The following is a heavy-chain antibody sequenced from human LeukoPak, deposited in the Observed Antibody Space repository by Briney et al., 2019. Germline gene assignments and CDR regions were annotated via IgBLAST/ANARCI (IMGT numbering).Heavy chain of an antibody. CDR3: ARGHFDSSGQSDY. CDR1: GFTFSDYY. CDR2: ISTSGRYI. Sequence: GGSLRLSCAASGFTFSDYYMSWIRQAPGKGLEWVSSISTSGRYIYYADSVKGRFTISRDNARNSLFLLMNSLRAEDTAVYYCARGHFDSSGQSDYWGQGTLVTVSS. D-gene: IGHD3-22*01. V-gene: IGHV3-11*04. J-gene: IGHJ4*02.